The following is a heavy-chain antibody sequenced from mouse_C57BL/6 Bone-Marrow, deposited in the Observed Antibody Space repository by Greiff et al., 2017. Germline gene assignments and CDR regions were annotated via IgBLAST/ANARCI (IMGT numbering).Heavy chain of an antibody. Sequence: EVQLQQSGPELVKPGASVKIPCKASGYTFTDYNMDWVKQSHGKSLEWIGDINPNNGGTIYNQKFKGKATLTVDKSSSTAYMELRSLTAENTAVYYFAREGPGQWPGRGYAMDYWGQGTSVTVSS. V-gene: IGHV1-18*01. J-gene: IGHJ4*01. CDR3: AREGPGQWPGRGYAMDY. D-gene: IGHD3-1*01. CDR1: GYTFTDYN. CDR2: INPNNGGT.